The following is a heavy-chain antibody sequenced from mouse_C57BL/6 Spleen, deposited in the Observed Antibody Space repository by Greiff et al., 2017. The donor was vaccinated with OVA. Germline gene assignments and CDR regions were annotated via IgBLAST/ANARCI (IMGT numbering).Heavy chain of an antibody. CDR2: IYPRDGST. J-gene: IGHJ3*01. Sequence: VKLQQSDAELVKPGASVKISCKVSGYTFTDHTIHWMKQRPEQGLEWIGYIYPRDGSTKYNEKFKGKATLTADKSSSTAYMQLNSLTSEDSAVYFWAREGGSNYVGFAYWGQGTLVTVSA. D-gene: IGHD2-5*01. CDR1: GYTFTDHT. V-gene: IGHV1-78*01. CDR3: AREGGSNYVGFAY.